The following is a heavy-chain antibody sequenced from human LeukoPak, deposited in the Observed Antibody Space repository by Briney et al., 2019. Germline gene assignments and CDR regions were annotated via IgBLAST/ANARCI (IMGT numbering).Heavy chain of an antibody. D-gene: IGHD1-1*01. CDR3: ARGRPYNWNDNNWFDP. J-gene: IGHJ5*02. V-gene: IGHV4-59*01. Sequence: SETLSLTCTVSGGSISSYYWSWIRQPPGKGLEWIGYIYCSGSTNYNPSLKSRVTISVDTSKNQFSLKLSSVTAADTAVYYCARGRPYNWNDNNWFDPWGQGTLVTVSS. CDR2: IYCSGST. CDR1: GGSISSYY.